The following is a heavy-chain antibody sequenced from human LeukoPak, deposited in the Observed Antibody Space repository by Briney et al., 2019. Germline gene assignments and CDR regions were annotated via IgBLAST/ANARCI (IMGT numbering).Heavy chain of an antibody. CDR1: GFTFSSYA. CDR2: ISYDGSNK. J-gene: IGHJ5*02. D-gene: IGHD6-13*01. Sequence: PGGSLRLSCAASGFTFSSYAMHWVRQAPGKGLEWVAVISYDGSNKYYADSVKGRFTTSRDNSKSTLYLQMNSLRAEDTAVYYCARVHSSSWSNWFDPWGQGTLVTVSS. V-gene: IGHV3-30-3*01. CDR3: ARVHSSSWSNWFDP.